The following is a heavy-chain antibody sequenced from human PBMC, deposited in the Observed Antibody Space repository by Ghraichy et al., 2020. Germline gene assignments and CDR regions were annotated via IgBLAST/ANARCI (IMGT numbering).Heavy chain of an antibody. D-gene: IGHD3-10*01. V-gene: IGHV2-26*01. CDR2: IFSNDKK. CDR1: GFSLSNARMG. Sequence: SGPTLVKPTETLTLTCTVSGFSLSNARMGVSWIRQPPGKALEWLAHIFSNDKKSYSTSLKSRLTISKDTSKSQVVLTMTNMDPVDTATYYCARISGMYYYADYWGQGTLVTVSS. CDR3: ARISGMYYYADY. J-gene: IGHJ4*02.